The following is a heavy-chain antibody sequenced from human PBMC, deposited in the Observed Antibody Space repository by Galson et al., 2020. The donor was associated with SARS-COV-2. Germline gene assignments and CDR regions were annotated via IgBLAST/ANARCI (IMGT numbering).Heavy chain of an antibody. CDR1: GGTFSSYA. CDR3: ARDESGPDCWSGYWFDP. V-gene: IGHV1-69*10. Sequence: SVKVSCKASGGTFSSYAISWVRQAPRQGLEWMGGIIPILGIANHAQQFQDRVTITADKSTSTAYMELSSLRSEDTAVYYCARDESGPDCWSGYWFDPWGQGTLVTVSS. D-gene: IGHD3-3*01. CDR2: IIPILGIA. J-gene: IGHJ5*02.